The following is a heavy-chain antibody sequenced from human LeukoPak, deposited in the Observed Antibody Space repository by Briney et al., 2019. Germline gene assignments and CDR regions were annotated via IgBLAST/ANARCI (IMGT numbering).Heavy chain of an antibody. CDR1: GGTFSSYA. CDR3: ARDPLPYYDSSGYRSYYYYMDV. D-gene: IGHD3-22*01. Sequence: SVKVSCKASGGTFSSYAISWVRQAPGQGLEWMGGIIPIFGTANNAQKFQGRVTITTDESTSTAYMELSSLRSEDTAVYYCARDPLPYYDSSGYRSYYYYMDVWGKGTTVTVSS. CDR2: IIPIFGTA. V-gene: IGHV1-69*05. J-gene: IGHJ6*03.